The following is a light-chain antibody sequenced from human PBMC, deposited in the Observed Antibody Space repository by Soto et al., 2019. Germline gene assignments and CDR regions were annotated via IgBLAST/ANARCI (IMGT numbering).Light chain of an antibody. J-gene: IGKJ1*01. CDR1: QSISSW. CDR2: KAS. CDR3: LQDINYPWT. Sequence: DIQMTQSPSTLSGSVGDRVTITCRASQSISSWLAWYQQKPGKAPRRLIYKASTLKSGVPSRFSGRGSGTDFTLAISSLQPEDAATYYCLQDINYPWTFGQGSKG. V-gene: IGKV1-5*03.